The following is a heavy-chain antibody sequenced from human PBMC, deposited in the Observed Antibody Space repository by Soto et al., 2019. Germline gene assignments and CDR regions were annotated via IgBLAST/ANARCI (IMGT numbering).Heavy chain of an antibody. CDR3: ARDLRQHVVLRGMDV. V-gene: IGHV3-30-3*01. Sequence: PGGSLRLSCAASGFTFNSYTMHWVRQAPGKGLEWVAVISYDGSNKYYADSVKGRFTISRDNAQNSLYLQMNSLRDEDTALYYCARDLRQHVVLRGMDVWGQGTTVTVSS. D-gene: IGHD6-6*01. CDR2: ISYDGSNK. J-gene: IGHJ6*02. CDR1: GFTFNSYT.